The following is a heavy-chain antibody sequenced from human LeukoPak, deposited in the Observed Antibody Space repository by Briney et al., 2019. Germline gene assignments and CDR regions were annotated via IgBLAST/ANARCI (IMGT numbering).Heavy chain of an antibody. CDR2: IYYSGST. J-gene: IGHJ6*03. Sequence: SETLSLTCTVSGGSISSYYWSRIRQPPGKGLEWIGYIYYSGSTNYNPSLKSRVTISVDTSKNQFSLKLSSVTAADTAVYYCARRLRGYSGYDYYYYMDVWGKGTTVTVSS. D-gene: IGHD5-12*01. V-gene: IGHV4-59*01. CDR1: GGSISSYY. CDR3: ARRLRGYSGYDYYYYMDV.